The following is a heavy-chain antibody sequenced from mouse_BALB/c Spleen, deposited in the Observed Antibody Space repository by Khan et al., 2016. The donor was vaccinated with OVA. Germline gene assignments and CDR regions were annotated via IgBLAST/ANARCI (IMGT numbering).Heavy chain of an antibody. CDR1: GYTFTTAG. Sequence: QVQLKQSGPELKKPGETVRISCKASGYTFTTAGIQWVQKMPGKGLKWIGWINTHSGVPKYAEDFKGRFAFSLEISVSTTYLQITNLKNEDTATYFCARGGAAYYRDDESAMEYWGQGTSVTVSS. V-gene: IGHV9-4*02. CDR2: INTHSGVP. D-gene: IGHD2-14*01. CDR3: ARGGAAYYRDDESAMEY. J-gene: IGHJ4*01.